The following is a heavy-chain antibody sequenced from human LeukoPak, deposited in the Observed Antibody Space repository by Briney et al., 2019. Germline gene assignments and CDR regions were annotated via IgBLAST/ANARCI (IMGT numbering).Heavy chain of an antibody. CDR1: GGTFSSYA. V-gene: IGHV1-69*05. J-gene: IGHJ3*02. D-gene: IGHD4/OR15-4a*01. CDR3: ARELVYGENNAFDI. CDR2: IIPIFGTA. Sequence: GASVKVSCKASGGTFSSYAISWVRQAPGQGLEWMGRIIPIFGTANYAQKFQGRVTMTRDTSTSTVYMELSSLRSEDTAVYYCARELVYGENNAFDIWGQGTMVTVSS.